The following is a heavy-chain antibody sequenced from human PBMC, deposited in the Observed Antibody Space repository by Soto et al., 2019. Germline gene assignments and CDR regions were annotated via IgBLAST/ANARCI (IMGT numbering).Heavy chain of an antibody. Sequence: QVQLVESGGGLVKPGGSLRLSCAASGFTFSDYYMSWIRQAPGKGLEWVSYISRSGSTIYYADSVKGRFTISRDNAKNSLYLQMNSLRAEDAAVYYCVTVLSSGWYLFRYFDLWGRGTLVTVSS. CDR3: VTVLSSGWYLFRYFDL. D-gene: IGHD6-19*01. CDR2: ISRSGSTI. CDR1: GFTFSDYY. V-gene: IGHV3-11*01. J-gene: IGHJ2*01.